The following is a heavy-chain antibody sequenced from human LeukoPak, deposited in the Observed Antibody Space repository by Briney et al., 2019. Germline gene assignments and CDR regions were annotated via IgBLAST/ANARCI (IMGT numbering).Heavy chain of an antibody. V-gene: IGHV3-48*04. CDR3: ARTHYSSSSPSFDP. J-gene: IGHJ5*02. D-gene: IGHD6-13*01. CDR1: GFTFSSYS. CDR2: ISSSSSTI. Sequence: GGSLRPSCAASGFTFSSYSMNWVRQAPGKGLEWVSYISSSSSTIYYADSVKGRFTISRDNAKNSLYLQMNSLRAEDTAVYYCARTHYSSSSPSFDPWGQGTLVTVSS.